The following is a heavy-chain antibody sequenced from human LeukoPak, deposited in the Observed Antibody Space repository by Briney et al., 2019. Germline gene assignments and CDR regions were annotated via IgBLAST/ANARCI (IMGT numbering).Heavy chain of an antibody. CDR3: ARDGSGYGHYFDY. Sequence: GGSLRLSCAASGFTFSSYAMSWVRQAPGKGLEWVSAISGSGGSTYYADSVKGRFTISRDNSKNTLYLQMNSLRAEDTAVYYCARDGSGYGHYFDYWGQGTLVTVSS. CDR1: GFTFSSYA. J-gene: IGHJ4*02. CDR2: ISGSGGST. D-gene: IGHD3-22*01. V-gene: IGHV3-23*01.